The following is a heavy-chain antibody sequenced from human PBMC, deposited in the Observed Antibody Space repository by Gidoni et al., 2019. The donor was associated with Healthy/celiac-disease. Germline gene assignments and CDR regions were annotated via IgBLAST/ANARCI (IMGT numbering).Heavy chain of an antibody. J-gene: IGHJ6*02. D-gene: IGHD2-15*01. CDR1: GFTFSSYA. Sequence: EVQLLESGGGLVQPGGSLRLSCAASGFTFSSYAMSWVRQAPGKGLEWVSAISGSGGSTYYADSVKGRFTISRDNSKNTLYLQMNSLRAEDTAVYYCAKGQDIVAARYYYYGMDVWGQGTTVTVSS. V-gene: IGHV3-23*01. CDR3: AKGQDIVAARYYYYGMDV. CDR2: ISGSGGST.